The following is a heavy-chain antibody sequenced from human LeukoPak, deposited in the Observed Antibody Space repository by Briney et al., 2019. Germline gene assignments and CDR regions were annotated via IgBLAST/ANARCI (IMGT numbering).Heavy chain of an antibody. V-gene: IGHV1-18*01. J-gene: IGHJ3*02. Sequence: ASVKVSCKASGYTFRQYSISWVRQAPGKGFEWMGWVSPSHTTRVYAQEFQGRVTMTADTNTNTVSMELRSLRFDDTAVYFCARDYILPLETDNGDGFAIWGQGTVATVSS. D-gene: IGHD3-3*02. CDR2: VSPSHTTR. CDR1: GYTFRQYS. CDR3: ARDYILPLETDNGDGFAI.